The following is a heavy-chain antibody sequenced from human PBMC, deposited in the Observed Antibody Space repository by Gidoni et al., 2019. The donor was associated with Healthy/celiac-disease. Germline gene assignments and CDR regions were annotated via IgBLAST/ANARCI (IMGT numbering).Heavy chain of an antibody. CDR1: GFTFSSYA. Sequence: EVQLLESGGGLVQPGGSLRLSCAASGFTFSSYALCWVRQAPGKGLEWVSAISGSGGSTYYADSVKGRFTISRDNSKNTLYLQMNSRRAEDTAVYYCAKDGLGDSLIDYWGQGTLVTVSS. CDR3: AKDGLGDSLIDY. D-gene: IGHD4-17*01. J-gene: IGHJ4*02. CDR2: ISGSGGST. V-gene: IGHV3-23*01.